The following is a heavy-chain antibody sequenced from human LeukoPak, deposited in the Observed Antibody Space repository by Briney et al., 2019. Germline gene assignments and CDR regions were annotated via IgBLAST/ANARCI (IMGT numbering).Heavy chain of an antibody. CDR2: IDPSDSYT. Sequence: PGESLKISCKGSGYCFTSSWISWVRQMPGKGLEWMGRIDPSDSYTNYSPSFQGHVTISADKSISTAYLQWSSLKASDTAMYYCARSVITMVRGVIIPGIYYGMDVWGQGTTVTVSS. J-gene: IGHJ6*02. CDR1: GYCFTSSW. V-gene: IGHV5-10-1*01. D-gene: IGHD3-10*01. CDR3: ARSVITMVRGVIIPGIYYGMDV.